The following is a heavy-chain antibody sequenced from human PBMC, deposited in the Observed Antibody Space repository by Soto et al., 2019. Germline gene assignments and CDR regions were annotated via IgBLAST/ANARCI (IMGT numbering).Heavy chain of an antibody. D-gene: IGHD3-3*01. V-gene: IGHV5-10-1*01. J-gene: IGHJ4*02. CDR1: GYSFTIYC. CDR3: ARSTGDFWSGYHDY. Sequence: PGYALNNSCKGSGYSFTIYCISWVRQMPGKGLEWMGRIDPSDSYTNYSPSFQGHVTISADKSISTAYLQWSSLKASDTAMYYCARSTGDFWSGYHDYWRQGTLVNVSS. CDR2: IDPSDSYT.